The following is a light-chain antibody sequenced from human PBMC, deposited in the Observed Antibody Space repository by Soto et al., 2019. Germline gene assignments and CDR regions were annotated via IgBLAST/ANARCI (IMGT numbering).Light chain of an antibody. J-gene: IGLJ1*01. Sequence: QSALTQPASLSGSPGQSITISCTGTSSDVGSYNLVSWYQQHPGKAPKLMIYEVSKRPSGVSNRFSGSKSGNTASLTISGLQAEDEADYYCCSYADSSTYVFGTGTKVTVL. CDR1: SSDVGSYNL. CDR3: CSYADSSTYV. CDR2: EVS. V-gene: IGLV2-23*02.